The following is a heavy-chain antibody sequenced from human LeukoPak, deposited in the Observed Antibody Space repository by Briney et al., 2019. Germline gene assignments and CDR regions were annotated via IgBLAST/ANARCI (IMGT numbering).Heavy chain of an antibody. J-gene: IGHJ4*02. V-gene: IGHV4-4*07. CDR2: IYATGST. Sequence: SETLSLTCDVSGDSIRSYWWGWVRQPAGKGLKWIGRIYATGSTKFNPSLKSRLTMSMDTSTNQFSLKLTSVTAADTAVYFCARQGYTASYYFLDSWSQGTLVTVSS. CDR1: GDSIRSYW. CDR3: ARQGYTASYYFLDS. D-gene: IGHD1-26*01.